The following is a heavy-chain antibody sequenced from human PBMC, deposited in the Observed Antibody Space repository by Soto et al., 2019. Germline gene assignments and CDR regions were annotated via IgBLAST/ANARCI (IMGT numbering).Heavy chain of an antibody. V-gene: IGHV3-30-3*01. Sequence: GGSLRLSCAASGFTFSSYAMHWVRQAPGKGLEWVAVISYDGSNKYYADSVKGRFTISRDNSKNTLYLQMNSLRAEDTAVYYCARRTVLLRFLKWLPTGPNYYYYYGMDVWGQGTTVTVSS. CDR2: ISYDGSNK. D-gene: IGHD3-3*01. CDR1: GFTFSSYA. CDR3: ARRTVLLRFLKWLPTGPNYYYYYGMDV. J-gene: IGHJ6*02.